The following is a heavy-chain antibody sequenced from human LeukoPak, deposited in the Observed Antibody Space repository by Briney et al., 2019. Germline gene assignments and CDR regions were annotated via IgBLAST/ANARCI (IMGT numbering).Heavy chain of an antibody. Sequence: ASETLSLTCTVSRGSISGYSWSWIRQSPGGGLEWIGYIYYSGSTNYNPSLKSRVTISVDTSKNQFSLKLSSVTAADTAVYYCARGKAMGHFDYWGQGTLVTVSS. CDR3: ARGKAMGHFDY. V-gene: IGHV4-59*01. J-gene: IGHJ4*02. CDR1: RGSISGYS. D-gene: IGHD5-18*01. CDR2: IYYSGST.